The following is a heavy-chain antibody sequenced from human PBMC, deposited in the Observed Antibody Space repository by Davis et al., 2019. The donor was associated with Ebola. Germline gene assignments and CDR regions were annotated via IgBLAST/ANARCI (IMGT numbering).Heavy chain of an antibody. J-gene: IGHJ4*02. CDR3: AKDIGALPYSSPFDY. CDR2: ISWNSGSI. Sequence: SLKISCAASGFTFDDYAMHWVRQAPGKGLEWVSGISWNSGSIGYADSVKGRFTISRDNVKNSLYLQMNSLRAEDTALYYCAKDIGALPYSSPFDYWGQGTLVTVSS. V-gene: IGHV3-9*01. CDR1: GFTFDDYA. D-gene: IGHD3-22*01.